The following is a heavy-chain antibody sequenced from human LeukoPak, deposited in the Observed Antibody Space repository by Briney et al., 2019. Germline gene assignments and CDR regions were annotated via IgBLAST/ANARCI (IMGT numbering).Heavy chain of an antibody. CDR1: GGSISSYY. D-gene: IGHD2-2*01. CDR3: ARHYCSSTSCFYNWFDP. CDR2: IYYSGST. V-gene: IGHV4-59*08. J-gene: IGHJ5*02. Sequence: PSETLSLTCTVSGGSISSYYWSWIRQPPGKGLEWIGYIYYSGSTNYNPSLKSRVTISVDTSKNQFSLKLSSVTAADTAVYYCARHYCSSTSCFYNWFDPWGRGTLVTVSS.